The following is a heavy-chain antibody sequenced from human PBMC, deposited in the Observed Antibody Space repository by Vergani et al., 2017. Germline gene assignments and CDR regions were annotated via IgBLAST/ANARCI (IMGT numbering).Heavy chain of an antibody. V-gene: IGHV4-61*02. D-gene: IGHD3-10*01. J-gene: IGHJ5*02. CDR1: GGSISGSFYY. CDR2: IYTSGST. CDR3: ARSRMVPYYGSGSCPARAIYGFDP. Sequence: QVQLQESGPGLVKPSQTLSLTCTVSGGSISGSFYYWSWIRQPAGKGLEWIGRIYTSGSTTYNPSLKSRVTISVDTSKNHLSLKLNSVTASGTAVYYCARSRMVPYYGSGSCPARAIYGFDPWGQGTLVTVSS.